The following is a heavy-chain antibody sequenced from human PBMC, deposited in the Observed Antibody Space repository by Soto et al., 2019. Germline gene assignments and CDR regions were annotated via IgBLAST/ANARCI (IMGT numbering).Heavy chain of an antibody. CDR3: VRGGGSLDF. CDR2: IKQDGSDK. CDR1: GFTFSGFW. J-gene: IGHJ3*01. D-gene: IGHD3-9*01. V-gene: IGHV3-7*04. Sequence: EVQLVESGGGLVQPGGSLTLSCGVSGFTFSGFWMSWVRQAPGKGLEWVANIKQDGSDKNYVDSMRGRFTISRDNAKNSLYLQMKNLGVEDTAVYYCVRGGGSLDFWGQGTVVTVSS.